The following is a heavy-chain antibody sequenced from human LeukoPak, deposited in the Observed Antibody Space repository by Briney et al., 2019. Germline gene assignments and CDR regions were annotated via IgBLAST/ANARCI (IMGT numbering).Heavy chain of an antibody. CDR2: IKQDGSKK. V-gene: IGHV3-7*03. D-gene: IGHD3-22*01. CDR1: GFTFSSYW. J-gene: IGHJ4*02. Sequence: GGSLRLSCAASGFTFSSYWMTWVRQAPGKGLEWVANIKQDGSKKNYVDSVKGRFTIYRDNAKNSMYLQTNSLRAEDTAVYYCATPLDYYDSSGYHQGGDWGQGTLVTVSS. CDR3: ATPLDYYDSSGYHQGGD.